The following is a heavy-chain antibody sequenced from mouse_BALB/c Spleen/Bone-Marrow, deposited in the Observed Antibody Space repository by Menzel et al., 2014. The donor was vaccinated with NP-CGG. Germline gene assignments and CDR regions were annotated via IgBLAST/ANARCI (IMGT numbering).Heavy chain of an antibody. D-gene: IGHD2-14*01. CDR2: IDPENGDT. CDR1: GFNIKDTY. Sequence: EVPLQQSGAELVKPGASVKLSCTASGFNIKDTYMHWVKQRPEQGLEWIGWIDPENGDTEYAPKFQGKATMTADTSSNTAYLQLSSLTSEDTALYYCNARDYRYEGYAMDYWGQGTSVTVSS. J-gene: IGHJ4*01. V-gene: IGHV14-4*02. CDR3: NARDYRYEGYAMDY.